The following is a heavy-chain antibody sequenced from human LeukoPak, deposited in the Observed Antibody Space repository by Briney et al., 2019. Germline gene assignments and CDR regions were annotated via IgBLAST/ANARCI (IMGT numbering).Heavy chain of an antibody. J-gene: IGHJ4*02. V-gene: IGHV3-48*01. CDR2: INSINAV. CDR3: ARVSARGYDY. D-gene: IGHD5-18*01. CDR1: GFIFDTYI. Sequence: GGSLRLSCAASGFIFDTYIMTWVRQAPGKGLEWISYINSINAVYYTDSVQGRFNISRDTAKNSLYLQMNSLRVEDTAMYYCARVSARGYDYWGRGTLVTVSS.